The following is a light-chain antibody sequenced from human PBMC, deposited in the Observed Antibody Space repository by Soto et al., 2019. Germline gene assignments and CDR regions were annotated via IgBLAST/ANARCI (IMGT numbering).Light chain of an antibody. V-gene: IGLV2-11*01. J-gene: IGLJ2*01. Sequence: QSVLTQPRSVSGSPGQSVTISCTGTSSDVGGYNYVSWYHQHPGRAPKLMIYDVSKRPSGVPDRFSGSKSGNTASLSISGLQAEDEGDYYCCSYAGSYVVFGGGTKLTVL. CDR3: CSYAGSYVV. CDR1: SSDVGGYNY. CDR2: DVS.